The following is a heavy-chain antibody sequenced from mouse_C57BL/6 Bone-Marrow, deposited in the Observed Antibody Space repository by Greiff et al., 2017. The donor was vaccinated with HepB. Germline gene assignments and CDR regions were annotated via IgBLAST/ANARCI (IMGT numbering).Heavy chain of an antibody. CDR2: IDPSDSYT. D-gene: IGHD4-1*01. Sequence: QVQLKQPGAELVKPGASVKLSCKASGYTFTSYWMQWVKQRPGQGLEWIGEIDPSDSYTNYNQKFKGKATLTVDTSSSTAYMQLSSLTSEDSAVYYCARNWDSFAYWGQGTLVTVSA. CDR3: ARNWDSFAY. CDR1: GYTFTSYW. J-gene: IGHJ3*01. V-gene: IGHV1-50*01.